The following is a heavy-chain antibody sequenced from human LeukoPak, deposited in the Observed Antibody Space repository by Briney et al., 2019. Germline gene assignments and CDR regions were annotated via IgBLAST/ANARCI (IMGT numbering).Heavy chain of an antibody. V-gene: IGHV3-74*01. D-gene: IGHD7-27*01. Sequence: PGGSLRLSCAASGFTFSSYWMHWVRQAPGKGLVWVSRISSDGRGTTYADSVKGRFTISRDNAKNTLYLQMNSLRVEDAAVYYCARDRNWERYFDYWGQGTLVTVSS. CDR2: ISSDGRGT. CDR1: GFTFSSYW. CDR3: ARDRNWERYFDY. J-gene: IGHJ4*02.